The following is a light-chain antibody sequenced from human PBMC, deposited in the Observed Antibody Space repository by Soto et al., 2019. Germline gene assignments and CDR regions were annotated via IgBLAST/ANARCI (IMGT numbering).Light chain of an antibody. CDR3: QQRMNWPLT. Sequence: EIVLTQSPATLSLSPGETATLSCRASQSVRNYLAWYQQKPGQAPRLLIYDASNRATGIPARFSGSGSETDFTLTISSLEPEDVAIYYSQQRMNWPLTFXQGTRMEIK. V-gene: IGKV3-11*01. J-gene: IGKJ5*01. CDR2: DAS. CDR1: QSVRNY.